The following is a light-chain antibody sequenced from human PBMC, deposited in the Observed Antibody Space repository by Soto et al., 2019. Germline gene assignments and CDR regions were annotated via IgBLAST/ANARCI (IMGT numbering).Light chain of an antibody. Sequence: EVVMTQSPATLSVSPGERATLSCRASQDININLAWYQQKPGQAPRLLIYRASTRATAIPARFSGSGSGTEFTLTISSLQSEDFAVYYCQQYNSWPPWTFGQGT. CDR1: QDININ. J-gene: IGKJ1*01. CDR2: RAS. V-gene: IGKV3-15*01. CDR3: QQYNSWPPWT.